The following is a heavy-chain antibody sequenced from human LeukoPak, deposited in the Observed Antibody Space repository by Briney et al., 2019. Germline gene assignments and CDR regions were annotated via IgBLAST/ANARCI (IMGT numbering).Heavy chain of an antibody. CDR1: GGSMSNYY. CDR3: ARLRGNYFPDY. D-gene: IGHD4-11*01. CDR2: ICYSGST. J-gene: IGHJ4*02. V-gene: IGHV4-59*01. Sequence: SETLSLTCAVSGGSMSNYYWTWVRQAPGKGLEWIGYICYSGSTDYNPSLKSRRTVSVDTSKNQYSLRLSSVTAADTAVYYCARLRGNYFPDYWGQGTLVTVSS.